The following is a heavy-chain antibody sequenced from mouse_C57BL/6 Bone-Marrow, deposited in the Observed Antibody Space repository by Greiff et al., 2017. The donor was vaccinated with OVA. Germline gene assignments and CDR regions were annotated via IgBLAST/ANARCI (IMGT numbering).Heavy chain of an antibody. CDR1: GYTFTSYG. CDR2: IYPRSGNT. D-gene: IGHD1-1*01. Sequence: QVQLQQSGAELARPGASVKLSCKASGYTFTSYGISWVKQRTGQGLEWIGEIYPRSGNTYYNEKFKGKATLTADKSSSTAYMELRSLTSEDSAVYFCARSGAYYGSSYRGFDDWGKGTTLTVSS. J-gene: IGHJ2*01. V-gene: IGHV1-81*01. CDR3: ARSGAYYGSSYRGFDD.